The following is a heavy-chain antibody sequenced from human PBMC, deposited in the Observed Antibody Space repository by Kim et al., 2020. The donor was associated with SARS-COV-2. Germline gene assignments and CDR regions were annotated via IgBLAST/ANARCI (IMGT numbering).Heavy chain of an antibody. CDR2: IRSQVYGGTT. V-gene: IGHV3-49*04. CDR1: GFTFGDYG. D-gene: IGHD4-17*01. CDR3: TRFYHDYGDYILF. J-gene: IGHJ4*01. Sequence: GGSLRLSCATSGFTFGDYGISWVRQSPGKGLEWLGFIRSQVYGGTTEYAASVRGRFTISRADSKSIAYLQMNSLKTEDTAVYYCTRFYHDYGDYILFCGHRTLVTVSS.